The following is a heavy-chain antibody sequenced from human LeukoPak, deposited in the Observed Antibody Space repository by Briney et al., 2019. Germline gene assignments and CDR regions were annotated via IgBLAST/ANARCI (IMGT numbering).Heavy chain of an antibody. CDR1: GGSTSSYY. V-gene: IGHV4-59*01. CDR3: ATVAVIRGVTYIDY. Sequence: SETLSLTRTVSGGSTSSYYWSWIRQTPGKGLGSMAYLFYSGSTDYNPSLESRGTISVDTSKIQFSLKLMTVAAADTAVYYCATVAVIRGVTYIDYWGQGTLVTVSS. D-gene: IGHD3-10*01. CDR2: LFYSGST. J-gene: IGHJ4*02.